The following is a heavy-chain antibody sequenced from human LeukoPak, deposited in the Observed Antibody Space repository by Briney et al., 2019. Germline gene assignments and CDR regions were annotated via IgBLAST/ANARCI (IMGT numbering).Heavy chain of an antibody. V-gene: IGHV3-48*03. CDR2: ISSSGSTI. Sequence: AGGSLRLSCAASGFTFRSYEMNWVRQAPGKGLEWVSYISSSGSTIYYADSVKGRFTISRDNAKNSLYLQMNSLRAEDTAVYYCATSVMVYYCYGMHVWGKGTTVTVSS. J-gene: IGHJ6*04. D-gene: IGHD2-8*01. CDR1: GFTFRSYE. CDR3: ATSVMVYYCYGMHV.